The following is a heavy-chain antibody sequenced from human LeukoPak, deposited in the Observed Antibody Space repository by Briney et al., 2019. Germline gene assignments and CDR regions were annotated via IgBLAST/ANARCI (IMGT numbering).Heavy chain of an antibody. CDR2: INYRGST. CDR3: ARVPESVGINYFDS. D-gene: IGHD1-26*01. J-gene: IGHJ4*02. CDR1: GGSFSGNY. Sequence: SETLSLTRAAYGGSFSGNYWSWVRQPPGKGLEWIGEINYRGSTNYNPSLKSRVTISVDTSKNQFSLKVNSVTAADTAVYYCARVPESVGINYFDSWGQGTLVTVSS. V-gene: IGHV4-34*01.